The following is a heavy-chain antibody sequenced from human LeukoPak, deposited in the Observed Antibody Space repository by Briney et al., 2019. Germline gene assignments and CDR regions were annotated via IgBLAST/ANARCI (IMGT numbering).Heavy chain of an antibody. CDR3: ARDMAPPARIVGATDY. D-gene: IGHD1-26*01. Sequence: AASVTVSCKASGGTFSSYAISWVRQAPGQGLEWMGWISAYNGNTNYAQKLQGRVTMTTDTSTSTAYMELRSLRSDDTAVYYCARDMAPPARIVGATDYWGQGTLVTVSS. CDR1: GGTFSSYA. V-gene: IGHV1-18*01. J-gene: IGHJ4*02. CDR2: ISAYNGNT.